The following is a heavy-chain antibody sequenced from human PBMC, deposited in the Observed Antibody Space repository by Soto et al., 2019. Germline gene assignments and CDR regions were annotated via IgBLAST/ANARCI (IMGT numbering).Heavy chain of an antibody. CDR2: IYYSGST. CDR1: GGSISSYY. J-gene: IGHJ5*02. CDR3: ARGNYYGSGSYYTNLAWFDP. D-gene: IGHD3-10*01. Sequence: PSETLSLTCTVSGGSISSYYWSWIRQPPGKGLEWIGYIYYSGSTNYNPSLKSRVTISVDTSKNQFSLKMSSVTAADTAVYYCARGNYYGSGSYYTNLAWFDPWGQGTLVTVSS. V-gene: IGHV4-59*01.